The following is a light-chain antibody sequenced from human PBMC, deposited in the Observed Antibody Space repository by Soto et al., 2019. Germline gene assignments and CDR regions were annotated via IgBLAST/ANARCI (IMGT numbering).Light chain of an antibody. CDR3: QQSYSTPPWT. J-gene: IGKJ1*01. CDR1: QSIVTY. Sequence: DIQVAQSPSSLSASGGDRGSMTCRASQSIVTYLNWYLQKPGKAPKLLIYAASNLQSGVPSRFSGSGSGTDFTLTISSLQPEDFATYFCQQSYSTPPWTFGQGTKVDIK. V-gene: IGKV1-39*01. CDR2: AAS.